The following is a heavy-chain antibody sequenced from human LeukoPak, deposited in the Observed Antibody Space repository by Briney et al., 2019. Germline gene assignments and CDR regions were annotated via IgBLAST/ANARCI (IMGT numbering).Heavy chain of an antibody. Sequence: ETLSLTCTVSGSSISSYYWCWIRQPPGKGLEWIGYIYYSGSTDYNPSLKSRATISVDTSKNQFSLKLSSVTAADTAVYYCARTGGSSGWYYFDYWGQGTLVTVSS. CDR3: ARTGGSSGWYYFDY. CDR1: GSSISSYY. CDR2: IYYSGST. D-gene: IGHD6-19*01. V-gene: IGHV4-59*08. J-gene: IGHJ4*02.